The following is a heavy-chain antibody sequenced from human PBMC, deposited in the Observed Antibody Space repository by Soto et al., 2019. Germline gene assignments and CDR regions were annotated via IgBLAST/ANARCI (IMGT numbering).Heavy chain of an antibody. CDR1: GFSFSSYA. J-gene: IGHJ3*02. Sequence: EVQLLASGGGLVQPGGSLRLSCAASGFSFSSYAMSWVRQAPGKGLEWVSGISGSGGSTYNADSVKGRFTISRDNSKNTLYLQMNSLRAEDTAVYYCAKDLHYDILTVHDAFDIWGQGTMVTVSS. CDR3: AKDLHYDILTVHDAFDI. V-gene: IGHV3-23*01. CDR2: ISGSGGST. D-gene: IGHD3-9*01.